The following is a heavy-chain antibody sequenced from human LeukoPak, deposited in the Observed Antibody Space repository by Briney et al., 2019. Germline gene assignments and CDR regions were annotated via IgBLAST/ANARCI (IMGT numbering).Heavy chain of an antibody. J-gene: IGHJ4*02. CDR3: ARCGGYSVIIDY. D-gene: IGHD4-23*01. CDR1: GYTFTSYH. CDR2: INPSGGST. V-gene: IGHV1-46*01. Sequence: ASVKVSCKPSGYTFTSYHLHWVRQAPGQGLEWMGIINPSGGSTTYAQKFQGRVTMTRDTSTSTVSMELSSLRSEDTAMYYCARCGGYSVIIDYWGQGTLVTVSS.